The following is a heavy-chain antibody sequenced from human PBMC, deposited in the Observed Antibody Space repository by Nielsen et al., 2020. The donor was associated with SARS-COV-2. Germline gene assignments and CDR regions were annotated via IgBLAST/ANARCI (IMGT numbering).Heavy chain of an antibody. J-gene: IGHJ3*02. D-gene: IGHD4/OR15-4a*01. CDR3: AKLPWLTEDAFDI. CDR2: IRGSGEVT. V-gene: IGHV3-23*01. CDR1: GFMFSNDW. Sequence: GESLKISCAASGFMFSNDWMSWVRQAPGRGLEWVSAIRGSGEVTYYADSVKGRFIISRDNSKNTLYLQMNSLRAEDTALYYCAKLPWLTEDAFDIWGQGTMVTVSS.